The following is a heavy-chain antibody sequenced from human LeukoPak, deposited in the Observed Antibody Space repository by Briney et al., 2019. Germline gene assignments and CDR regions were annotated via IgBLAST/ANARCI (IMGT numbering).Heavy chain of an antibody. CDR3: ARAAGLTYCGGDCYSGYFDY. D-gene: IGHD2-21*02. V-gene: IGHV4-34*01. CDR2: INHSGST. CDR1: GGSFSGYY. Sequence: SETLSLTCAVYGGSFSGYYWSWIRQPPGKGLEWIGEINHSGSTNYNPSLKSRVTISVDTSKNQFSLKLSSVTAADTAVYYCARAAGLTYCGGDCYSGYFDYWGQGTLVTVPS. J-gene: IGHJ4*02.